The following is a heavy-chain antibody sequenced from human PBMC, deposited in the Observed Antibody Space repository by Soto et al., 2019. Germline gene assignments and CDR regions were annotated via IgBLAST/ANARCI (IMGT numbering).Heavy chain of an antibody. CDR1: GFTFSDHY. V-gene: IGHV3-72*01. J-gene: IGHJ4*02. Sequence: EVQVVESGGALVQPGGSLRLSCATSGFTFSDHYMDWVRQAPGKGREWVGRSRNKANSYTTEYAASVKGRFTISRDDSKNSVYLQMNSLKIEDMAVYYCVRVLKVTGTTSFDYWGQGTLVTVSS. CDR3: VRVLKVTGTTSFDY. CDR2: SRNKANSYTT. D-gene: IGHD1-20*01.